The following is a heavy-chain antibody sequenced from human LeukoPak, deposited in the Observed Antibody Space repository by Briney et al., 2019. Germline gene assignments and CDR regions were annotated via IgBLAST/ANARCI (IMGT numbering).Heavy chain of an antibody. CDR1: GFTFSNYW. Sequence: GGSLRLSCAASGFTFSNYWMHWVRQAPGKGLVWVSRINSDGINTSYADSVKGRFAISRDNAKNSLYLQMNSLRAEDTAVYYCARVAINDYGDYFDYWGQGTLVTVSS. D-gene: IGHD4-17*01. J-gene: IGHJ4*02. CDR3: ARVAINDYGDYFDY. CDR2: INSDGINT. V-gene: IGHV3-74*01.